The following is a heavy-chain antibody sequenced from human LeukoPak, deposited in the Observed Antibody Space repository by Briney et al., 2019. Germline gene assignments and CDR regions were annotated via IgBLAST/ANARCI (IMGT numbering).Heavy chain of an antibody. D-gene: IGHD2-15*01. CDR1: GFTFSSYA. CDR2: ISGSGGST. V-gene: IGHV3-23*01. CDR3: AREDCSGGSCYRYYYYYGMDV. J-gene: IGHJ6*02. Sequence: GGSLRLSCAASGFTFSSYAMSWVRQAPGKGLEWVSAISGSGGSTYYADSVKGRFTISRDNSKNTLYLQMNSLRAEDTAVYYCAREDCSGGSCYRYYYYYGMDVWGQGTTVTVSS.